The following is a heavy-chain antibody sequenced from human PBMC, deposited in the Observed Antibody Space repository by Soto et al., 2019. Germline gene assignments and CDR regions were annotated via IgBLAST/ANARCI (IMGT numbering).Heavy chain of an antibody. V-gene: IGHV4-59*08. Sequence: QVELQESGPGLVKPSATLSLTCTVSGASVSNYYWSWIRQPPGKGLEWIGYTSHSGINNINPSLKSRATFSVDTSKNQFSLKLSSVTAADTAVYYCARFYYDNSGYAFDSWGQGTLVTVSS. D-gene: IGHD3-22*01. CDR3: ARFYYDNSGYAFDS. CDR2: TSHSGIN. CDR1: GASVSNYY. J-gene: IGHJ4*02.